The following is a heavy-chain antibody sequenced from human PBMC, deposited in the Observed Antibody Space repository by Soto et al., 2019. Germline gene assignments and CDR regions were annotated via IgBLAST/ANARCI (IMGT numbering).Heavy chain of an antibody. Sequence: EVQLVESGGGLVQPGGSLRLSCGASGFTFSDHYMDWVRQAPGKGLEWVVRIRNKANSYTTEYAASVKGRFTISRDDSKNSVYLQMNSLKTEDTAVYYCARSNGNYPLFGYWGQGTLVTVSS. CDR2: IRNKANSYTT. J-gene: IGHJ4*02. CDR1: GFTFSDHY. V-gene: IGHV3-72*01. D-gene: IGHD1-7*01. CDR3: ARSNGNYPLFGY.